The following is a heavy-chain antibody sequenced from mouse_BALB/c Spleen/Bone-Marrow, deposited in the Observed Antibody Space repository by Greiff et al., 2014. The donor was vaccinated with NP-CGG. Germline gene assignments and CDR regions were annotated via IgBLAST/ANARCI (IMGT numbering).Heavy chain of an antibody. CDR3: ARWEYYAMGY. J-gene: IGHJ4*01. D-gene: IGHD4-1*01. CDR1: GFNIKDTY. Sequence: EVKVEESGAEPVKPGASVKLSCTASGFNIKDTYMHWVKQRPEQGLEWIGRIDPANGNTKYDPKFQGKATITADTSSNTAYLQLSSLTSEDTAVYYCARWEYYAMGYWGQGTSVTVSS. CDR2: IDPANGNT. V-gene: IGHV14-3*02.